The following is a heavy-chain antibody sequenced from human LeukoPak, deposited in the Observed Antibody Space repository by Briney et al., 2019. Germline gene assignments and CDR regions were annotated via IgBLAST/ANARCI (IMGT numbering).Heavy chain of an antibody. CDR3: ARAEGAYYYDSSGSPDY. V-gene: IGHV1-18*01. Sequence: ASVKVSCKASGYTFTSYGISWVRQAPGQGLEWMGWISAYNGNTNYAQKLQGRVTMTTDTSTSTAYMELRSLRSDDTAVYYCARAEGAYYYDSSGSPDYWGQGTLVTVSS. J-gene: IGHJ4*02. CDR2: ISAYNGNT. D-gene: IGHD3-22*01. CDR1: GYTFTSYG.